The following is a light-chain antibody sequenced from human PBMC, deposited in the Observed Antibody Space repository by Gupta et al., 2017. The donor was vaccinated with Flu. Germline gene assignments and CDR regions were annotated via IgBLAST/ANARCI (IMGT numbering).Light chain of an antibody. CDR3: QQYNSYSGT. J-gene: IGKJ1*01. Sequence: PSTLSASVGDRVTITCRACQSISSWLAWYQQKPGKAPKLLIYKASSLESGVPSRFSGSGSGTEFTLTISSLQPDDFATYYCQQYNSYSGTFGQGTXVEIK. V-gene: IGKV1-5*03. CDR1: QSISSW. CDR2: KAS.